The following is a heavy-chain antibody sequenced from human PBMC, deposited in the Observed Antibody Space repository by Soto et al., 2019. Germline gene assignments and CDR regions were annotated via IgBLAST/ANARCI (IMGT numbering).Heavy chain of an antibody. CDR2: IDPSDSYT. D-gene: IGHD3-10*01. V-gene: IGHV5-10-1*01. CDR3: ARHYYGSGTMGGYYYGMDV. CDR1: GYSFTSYW. Sequence: GESLKISCKGSGYSFTSYWISWVRQMPGKGLEWMGRIDPSDSYTNYSPSLQGHVTISADKSISTAYLQWSSLKASDTAMYFCARHYYGSGTMGGYYYGMDVWGQGTTVTVSS. J-gene: IGHJ6*02.